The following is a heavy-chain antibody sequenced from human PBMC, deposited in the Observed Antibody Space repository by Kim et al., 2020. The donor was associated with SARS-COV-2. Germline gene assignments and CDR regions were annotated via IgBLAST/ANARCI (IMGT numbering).Heavy chain of an antibody. CDR1: GYTFTSYG. CDR3: ASVRGDYDILTGPLDY. Sequence: ASVKVSCKASGYTFTSYGISWVRQAPGQGLEWMGWISAYNGNTNYAQKLQGRVTMTTDTSTSTAYMELRSLRSDDTAVYYCASVRGDYDILTGPLDYWGQGTLVTVSS. V-gene: IGHV1-18*01. CDR2: ISAYNGNT. J-gene: IGHJ4*02. D-gene: IGHD3-9*01.